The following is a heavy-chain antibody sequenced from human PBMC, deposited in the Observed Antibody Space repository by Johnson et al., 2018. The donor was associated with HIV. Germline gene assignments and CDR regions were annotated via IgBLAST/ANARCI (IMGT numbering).Heavy chain of an antibody. V-gene: IGHV3-30-3*01. CDR3: ARDRRDVSSSRWFGPTRRAFDI. J-gene: IGHJ3*02. Sequence: QVLLVESGGGVVQPGRSLRLSCAASGFTFRSHAMHWVRQAPGKGLEWVAVISYDGNNKLQADSVKGRFTISRDNAKNSLYLQMKSLRAEDTAVYYCARDRRDVSSSRWFGPTRRAFDIWGQGTMVTVSS. D-gene: IGHD6-6*01. CDR1: GFTFRSHA. CDR2: ISYDGNNK.